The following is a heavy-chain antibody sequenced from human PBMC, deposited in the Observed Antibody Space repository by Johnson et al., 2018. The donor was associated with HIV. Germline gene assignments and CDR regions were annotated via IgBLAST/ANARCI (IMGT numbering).Heavy chain of an antibody. CDR1: GFTFDDYT. CDR2: ISYDGSNK. CDR3: ARGSGGIVGAQDI. D-gene: IGHD1-26*01. V-gene: IGHV3-30*04. Sequence: QVQLVESGGVVVQPGGSLRLSCAASGFTFDDYTMHWVRQAPGKGLEWVAVISYDGSNKYYADSVKGRFTISRDNFKNTLYLQMNSLRVEDTAVYYCARGSGGIVGAQDIWGQGTMVTVSS. J-gene: IGHJ3*02.